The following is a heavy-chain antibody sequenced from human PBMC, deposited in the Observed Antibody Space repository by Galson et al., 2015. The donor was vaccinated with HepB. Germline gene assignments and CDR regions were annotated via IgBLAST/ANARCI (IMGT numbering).Heavy chain of an antibody. V-gene: IGHV1-18*01. CDR2: ISAYNGNT. D-gene: IGHD7-27*01. J-gene: IGHJ4*02. Sequence: SVKVSCKASGYTFTNYGISWVRQAPGQGLQWMGWISAYNGNTHYAQKLQGRVTMTTDTSTSTAYMELRSLRSDDTAVYYCARGDWGWGGLDDWGQGTLVTVSS. CDR3: ARGDWGWGGLDD. CDR1: GYTFTNYG.